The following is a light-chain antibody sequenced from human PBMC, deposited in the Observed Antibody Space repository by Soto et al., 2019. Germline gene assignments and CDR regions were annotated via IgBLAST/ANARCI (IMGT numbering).Light chain of an antibody. V-gene: IGLV4-69*01. CDR2: LNSDGSH. J-gene: IGLJ2*01. CDR3: QTWGTDIVV. CDR1: SGHSSYA. Sequence: QLVLTQSPSASVSLGASVKLTCTLSSGHSSYAIAWHQQQPEKGPRYLMKLNSDGSHSKGDGIPDRFSGSSSGAERYLTISSLQSEDEADYYCQTWGTDIVVFGGGTKLTVL.